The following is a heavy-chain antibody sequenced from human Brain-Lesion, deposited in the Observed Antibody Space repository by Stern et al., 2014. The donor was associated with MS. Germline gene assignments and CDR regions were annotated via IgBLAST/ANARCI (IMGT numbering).Heavy chain of an antibody. Sequence: VQLVQSGGGLVQPGGSLRLSCAASGFSFSTYAMSWVRQTPGKGLQWVSVISGRAGPTYYADSVKGRFTISRDNSKNTLYLQMDSLRADDTAVYYCAKWPHHIAVAGTRYFQHWGQGTLVTVSS. V-gene: IGHV3-23*04. CDR1: GFSFSTYA. D-gene: IGHD6-19*01. CDR3: AKWPHHIAVAGTRYFQH. CDR2: ISGRAGPT. J-gene: IGHJ1*01.